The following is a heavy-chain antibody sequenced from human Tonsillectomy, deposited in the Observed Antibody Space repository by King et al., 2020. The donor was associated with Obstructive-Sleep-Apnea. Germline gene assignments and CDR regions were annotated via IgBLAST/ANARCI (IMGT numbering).Heavy chain of an antibody. V-gene: IGHV4-59*12. CDR2: IHSSGRT. Sequence: VQLQESGPGLVKPSETLSLTCTVSGDSINNYYWSWMRQPPGKGLEWIGHIHSSGRTNYNPSLKGRVTKSGDTSKSQFSLKLSSVIAADTAVYFCARLPDFDWVYGMDVWGQGTTVTVSS. CDR1: GDSINNYY. J-gene: IGHJ6*02. CDR3: ARLPDFDWVYGMDV. D-gene: IGHD3-9*01.